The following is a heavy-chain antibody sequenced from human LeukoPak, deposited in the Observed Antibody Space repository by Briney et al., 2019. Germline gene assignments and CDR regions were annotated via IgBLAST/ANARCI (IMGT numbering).Heavy chain of an antibody. CDR1: GYTFSSYG. D-gene: IGHD3-22*01. Sequence: GASVKVSCKASGYTFSSYGVSWVRQAPGQGLEWMGWISVYNGNTNYAQKLQGRVTMTTDTSTSTAYMELSSLRSEDTAVYYCARNYYDSSGYYTEGFFDYWGQGTLVTVSS. CDR2: ISVYNGNT. CDR3: ARNYYDSSGYYTEGFFDY. J-gene: IGHJ4*02. V-gene: IGHV1-18*01.